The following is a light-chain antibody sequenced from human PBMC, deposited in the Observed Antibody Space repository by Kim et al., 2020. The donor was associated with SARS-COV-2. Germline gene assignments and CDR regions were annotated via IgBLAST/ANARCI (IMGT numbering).Light chain of an antibody. CDR1: QSVSSSY. Sequence: WAPGERATLSCRASQSVSSSYLAWYQQKPGQAPRLLIYGASNGATCIPDRFSGSGSGTDFTLTISRVEPEDYAVYFCQQYEISPYTFGQGTKLEIK. J-gene: IGKJ2*01. V-gene: IGKV3-20*01. CDR3: QQYEISPYT. CDR2: GAS.